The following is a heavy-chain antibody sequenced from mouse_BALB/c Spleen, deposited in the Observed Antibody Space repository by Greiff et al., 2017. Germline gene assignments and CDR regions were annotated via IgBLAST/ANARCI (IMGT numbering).Heavy chain of an antibody. J-gene: IGHJ4*01. CDR2: ISSGGST. CDR3: ARETLYYYGSSHYAMDY. D-gene: IGHD1-1*01. CDR1: GFTFSSYA. V-gene: IGHV5-6-5*01. Sequence: EVQLQQSGGGLVKPGGSLKLSCAASGFTFSSYAMSWVRQTPEKRLEWVASISSGGSTYYPDSVKGRFTISRDNARNILYLQMSSLRSEDTAMYYCARETLYYYGSSHYAMDYWGQGTSVTVSS.